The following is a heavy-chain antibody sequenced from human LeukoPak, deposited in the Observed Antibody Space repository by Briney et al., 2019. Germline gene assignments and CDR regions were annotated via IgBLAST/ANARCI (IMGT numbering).Heavy chain of an antibody. D-gene: IGHD2-2*01. V-gene: IGHV3-30-3*01. CDR1: GFTFSSYA. CDR3: AREYCSSTSCPLYYYGMDV. J-gene: IGHJ6*02. CDR2: ISYDGSNK. Sequence: PGGSLRLSCAASGFTFSSYAMHWVRQAPGKGLEWVAVISYDGSNKYYADSVKGRFIISRDNSKNTLYLQMNSLRAEDTAVYYCAREYCSSTSCPLYYYGMDVWGQGTTVTVSS.